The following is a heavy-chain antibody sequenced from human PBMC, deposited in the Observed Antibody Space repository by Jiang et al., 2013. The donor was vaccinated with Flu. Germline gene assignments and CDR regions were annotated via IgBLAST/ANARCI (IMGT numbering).Heavy chain of an antibody. CDR2: ISYDGGNK. Sequence: SRYAMHWVRQAPGKGLEWAAAISYDGGNKYYADSVKGRFTISRDSSNNTLYLQMTSLRAEDTAVYYCARDDDYGDYGGWFDPWGPGNPGHRLL. CDR3: ARDDDYGDYGGWFDP. J-gene: IGHJ5*02. CDR1: SRYA. D-gene: IGHD4-17*01. V-gene: IGHV3-30-3*01.